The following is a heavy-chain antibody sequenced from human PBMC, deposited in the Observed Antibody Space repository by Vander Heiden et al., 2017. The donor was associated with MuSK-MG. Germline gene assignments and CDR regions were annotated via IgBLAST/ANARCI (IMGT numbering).Heavy chain of an antibody. V-gene: IGHV4-34*01. D-gene: IGHD2-2*01. Sequence: QVQLQQWGAGLLKPSETLSLTCAVYGGSFSGYYWSWIRQPPGKGLEWIGEINHSGSTNYNPSLKSRVTISVDTSKNQFSLKLSSVTAADTAVYYCARGHGGVVVPAAMERWFDPWGQGTLVTVSS. CDR1: GGSFSGYY. CDR3: ARGHGGVVVPAAMERWFDP. CDR2: INHSGST. J-gene: IGHJ5*02.